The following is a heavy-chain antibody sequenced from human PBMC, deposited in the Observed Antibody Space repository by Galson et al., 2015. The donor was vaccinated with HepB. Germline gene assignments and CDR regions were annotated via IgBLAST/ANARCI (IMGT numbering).Heavy chain of an antibody. J-gene: IGHJ3*02. CDR1: GFTFSNYG. CDR3: AKEGDQPGKGLLQFAFDI. CDR2: VASDGNID. V-gene: IGHV3-30*18. Sequence: SLRLSCAASGFTFSNYGMHWVRQAPGKGLEWVAVVASDGNIDYYADSVKGRFTISRDNSKNTLSLQMNSLRPEDTAVYYCAKEGDQPGKGLLQFAFDIWGRGTMVTVSA. D-gene: IGHD1-14*01.